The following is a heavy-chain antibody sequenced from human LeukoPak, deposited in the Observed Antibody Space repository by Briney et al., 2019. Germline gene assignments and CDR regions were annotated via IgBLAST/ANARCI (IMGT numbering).Heavy chain of an antibody. Sequence: GGSLRLSCAASGFTFSSYAMSWVRQAPGKGLEWDSAISGGGGSTYYADSVKGRLTISRDNSKNTLYLQMNSLRAEDTAVYYRAKGYSSSLYYYYGMDVWGQGTTVTVSS. J-gene: IGHJ6*02. CDR2: ISGGGGST. D-gene: IGHD6-13*01. CDR3: AKGYSSSLYYYYGMDV. CDR1: GFTFSSYA. V-gene: IGHV3-23*01.